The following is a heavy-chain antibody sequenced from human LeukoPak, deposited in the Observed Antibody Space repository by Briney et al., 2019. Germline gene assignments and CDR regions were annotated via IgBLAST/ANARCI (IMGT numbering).Heavy chain of an antibody. CDR2: IYTSGST. CDR1: GGSISSYY. Sequence: KTSETLSLTCTVAGGSISSYYWSWIRQPAGKGLEWLGRIYTSGSTNYNPSLKSRVTMSVDTSNIQFSLKLSSVTAADTAVYYCARDFTSYYDSSGSNDAFDIWGQGTMVTVSS. V-gene: IGHV4-4*07. D-gene: IGHD3-22*01. J-gene: IGHJ3*02. CDR3: ARDFTSYYDSSGSNDAFDI.